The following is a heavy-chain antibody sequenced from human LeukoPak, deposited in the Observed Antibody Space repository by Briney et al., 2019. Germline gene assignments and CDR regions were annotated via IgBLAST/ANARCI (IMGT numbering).Heavy chain of an antibody. CDR2: IYYSGST. Sequence: SETLSLTCTVSGGSISSYYWSWIRQPPGKGLEWIGYIYYSGSTNYNPSLKSRVTISVDTSKNRFSLKLSSVTAADTAVYYCARHGQEWIQLWRDAFDIWGQGTMVTVSS. J-gene: IGHJ3*02. D-gene: IGHD5-18*01. CDR3: ARHGQEWIQLWRDAFDI. CDR1: GGSISSYY. V-gene: IGHV4-59*08.